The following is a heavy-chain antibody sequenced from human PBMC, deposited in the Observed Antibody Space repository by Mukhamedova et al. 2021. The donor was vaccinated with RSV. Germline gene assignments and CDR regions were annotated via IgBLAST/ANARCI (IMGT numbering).Heavy chain of an antibody. Sequence: GKGLEWVAVISYDGSNKYYADSVKGRFTISRDNSKNTLYLQMNSLRAEDTAVYYCARDRADLRDYRGQGTLVTVSS. CDR3: ARDRADLRDY. D-gene: IGHD3-10*01. J-gene: IGHJ4*02. V-gene: IGHV3-30*04. CDR2: ISYDGSNK.